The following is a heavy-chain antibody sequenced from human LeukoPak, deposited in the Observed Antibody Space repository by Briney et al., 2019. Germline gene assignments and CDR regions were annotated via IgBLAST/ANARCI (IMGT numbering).Heavy chain of an antibody. Sequence: GASVKVSCKASGYTFTSYYMHWVRQAPGQGLEWMGIINPSGGSTSYAQKFQGRVTMTRDTSTSTVYMELSSLRSEDTAVYYCARVALGYSSSWYPYYFDYWGQGTLVTVSS. CDR2: INPSGGST. J-gene: IGHJ4*02. D-gene: IGHD6-13*01. CDR1: GYTFTSYY. V-gene: IGHV1-46*01. CDR3: ARVALGYSSSWYPYYFDY.